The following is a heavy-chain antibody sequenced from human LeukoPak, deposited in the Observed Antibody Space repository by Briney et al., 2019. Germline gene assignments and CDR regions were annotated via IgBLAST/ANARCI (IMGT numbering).Heavy chain of an antibody. CDR2: IKQDGSEK. J-gene: IGHJ4*02. Sequence: PGGSLRLSCAASGFTFSSYWMSWVRQAPGKGLEWVANIKQDGSEKYYVDSVKGRFTISRDNSRNTLYLQMNSLRAEDTAVYYCARVQREYYYDSSGIMGNWGQGTLVTVSS. D-gene: IGHD3-22*01. CDR1: GFTFSSYW. CDR3: ARVQREYYYDSSGIMGN. V-gene: IGHV3-7*01.